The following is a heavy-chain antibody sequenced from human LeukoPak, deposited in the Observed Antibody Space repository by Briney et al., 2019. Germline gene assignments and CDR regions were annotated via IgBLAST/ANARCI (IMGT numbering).Heavy chain of an antibody. CDR2: IYYSGST. D-gene: IGHD3-3*01. Sequence: SETLSLTCTVSGGSISSSSYYWGWIRQPPGKGLVWIGSIYYSGSTYYNPSLKSRVTISVDTSKNQFSLKLSSVTAADTAVYYCARARFLEWLPFDYWGQGTLVTVSS. CDR3: ARARFLEWLPFDY. CDR1: GGSISSSSYY. J-gene: IGHJ4*02. V-gene: IGHV4-39*07.